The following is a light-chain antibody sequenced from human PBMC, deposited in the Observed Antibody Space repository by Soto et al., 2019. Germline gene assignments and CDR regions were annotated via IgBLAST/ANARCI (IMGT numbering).Light chain of an antibody. J-gene: IGKJ1*01. V-gene: IGKV1-27*01. Sequence: DIQMTQSPSSLSASVGDRVTITCRASQGISNYFAWYQQQPGKVPKLLIYVASTLQSGVPSRFSGSGSGTDFTLTISSLQPEDVATYYCQKYNSAPWTFGQGTKVDIK. CDR2: VAS. CDR1: QGISNY. CDR3: QKYNSAPWT.